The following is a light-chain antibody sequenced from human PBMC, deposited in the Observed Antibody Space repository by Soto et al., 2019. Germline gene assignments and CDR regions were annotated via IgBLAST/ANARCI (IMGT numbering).Light chain of an antibody. J-gene: IGLJ1*01. Sequence: QSVLTQPPSASGTPGQRVTISCSGSSSHIGSNTVNWYQQLPGTAPKLLIYSNNQRLSGVPDRFSGFKSGTSASLAISGLQSEDEADYYCAAWDDRLNGRYVFGTGTKVTVL. CDR1: SSHIGSNT. V-gene: IGLV1-44*01. CDR3: AAWDDRLNGRYV. CDR2: SNN.